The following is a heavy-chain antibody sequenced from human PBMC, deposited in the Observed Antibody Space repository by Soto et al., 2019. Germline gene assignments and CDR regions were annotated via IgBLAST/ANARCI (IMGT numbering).Heavy chain of an antibody. CDR2: IYYSGST. CDR3: ARDQGDIVVVPAGRAADAEIMVRGVHDP. J-gene: IGHJ5*02. D-gene: IGHD2-2*01. CDR1: GGSISSYY. Sequence: PSETLSLTCTVSGGSISSYYWSWIRQPPGKGLEWIGYIYYSGSTNYNPSLKSRVTISVDTSKNQFSLKLSSVTAADTAVYYCARDQGDIVVVPAGRAADAEIMVRGVHDPWGQGTLVTVSS. V-gene: IGHV4-59*01.